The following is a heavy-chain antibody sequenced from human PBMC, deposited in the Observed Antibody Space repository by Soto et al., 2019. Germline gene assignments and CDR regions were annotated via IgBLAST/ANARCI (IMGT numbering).Heavy chain of an antibody. V-gene: IGHV3-21*01. CDR3: AIDGSGSYFQYYYYYGMDV. CDR1: GFAFSSYS. D-gene: IGHD1-26*01. CDR2: ISSSSSYI. J-gene: IGHJ6*02. Sequence: EVQLVESGGGLVKPGGSLRLSCAASGFAFSSYSMNWVRQAPGKGLEWVSSISSSSSYIYYADSVKGRFTISRDNAKNSLYLQMNSLRAEDTAVYYCAIDGSGSYFQYYYYYGMDVWGQGTTVTVSS.